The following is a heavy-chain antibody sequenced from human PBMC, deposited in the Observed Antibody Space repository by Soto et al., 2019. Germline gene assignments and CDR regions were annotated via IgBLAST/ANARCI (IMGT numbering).Heavy chain of an antibody. D-gene: IGHD2-15*01. V-gene: IGHV4-30-2*01. CDR2: IYHSGST. CDR1: GGSISSGGYS. J-gene: IGHJ6*02. CDR3: ARDRWQNYYYYGMDV. Sequence: PSETLSLTCAVSGGSISSGGYSWSWIRQPPGKGLEWIGYIYHSGSTYYNPSLKSRVTISVDRSKNQFSLKLSSVTAADTAVYYCARDRWQNYYYYGMDVWGQGTTVTVSS.